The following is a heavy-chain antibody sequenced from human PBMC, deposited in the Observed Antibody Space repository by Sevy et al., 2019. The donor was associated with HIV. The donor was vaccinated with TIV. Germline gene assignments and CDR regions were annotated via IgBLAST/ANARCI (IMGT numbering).Heavy chain of an antibody. Sequence: GESLKISCAASGFTFSNYAMSWVRQAPGKGLEWVSSISRSGSSTDYADSVKGRFTISRDNSMNTLYLQMNSLRAEDTAVYYCAKVDVVVLVADYGLDVWGQGTTVTVSS. CDR1: GFTFSNYA. V-gene: IGHV3-23*01. J-gene: IGHJ6*02. CDR2: ISRSGSST. CDR3: AKVDVVVLVADYGLDV. D-gene: IGHD2-2*01.